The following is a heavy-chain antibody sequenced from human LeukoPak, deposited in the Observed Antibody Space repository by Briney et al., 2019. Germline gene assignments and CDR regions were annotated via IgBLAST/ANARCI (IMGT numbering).Heavy chain of an antibody. V-gene: IGHV3-7*03. D-gene: IGHD3-22*01. CDR2: IKQDGSEK. CDR1: GFTFSSYW. CDR3: ARELVVVNAEYFQH. J-gene: IGHJ1*01. Sequence: GGSLRLSCAASGFTFSSYWMSWVRQAPGKGLEWVANIKQDGSEKYYVDSVKGRFTISRDNAKNSLYLQMNSLRAEDTAVYYCARELVVVNAEYFQHWGQGTLVTVSS.